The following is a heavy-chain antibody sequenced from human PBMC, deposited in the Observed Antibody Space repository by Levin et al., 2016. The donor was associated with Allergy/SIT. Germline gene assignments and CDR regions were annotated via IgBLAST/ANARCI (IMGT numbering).Heavy chain of an antibody. J-gene: IGHJ6*02. CDR2: IYTSGST. V-gene: IGHV4-61*02. CDR3: AMISGYDSYYYYYGMDV. Sequence: WIRQPPGKGLEWIGRIYTSGSTNYNPSLKSRVTISVDTSKNQFSLKLSSVTAADTAVYYCAMISGYDSYYYYYGMDVVGPRDHGHRLL. D-gene: IGHD5-12*01.